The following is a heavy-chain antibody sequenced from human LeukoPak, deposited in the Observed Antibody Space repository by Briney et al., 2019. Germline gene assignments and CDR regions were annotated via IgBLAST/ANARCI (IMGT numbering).Heavy chain of an antibody. CDR1: GFTFSDYY. CDR2: ISSSGSTI. CDR3: AGRIAAAIDAFDI. Sequence: GGSLRLSCAASGFTFSDYYMSWIRQAPGKGLEWVSYISSSGSTIYYADSVKGRFTISRDNAKNSLYLQMNGLRAEDTAVYYCAGRIAAAIDAFDIWGQGTMVTVSS. V-gene: IGHV3-11*01. D-gene: IGHD6-6*01. J-gene: IGHJ3*02.